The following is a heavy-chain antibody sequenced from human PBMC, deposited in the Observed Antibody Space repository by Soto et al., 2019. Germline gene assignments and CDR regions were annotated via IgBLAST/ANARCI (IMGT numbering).Heavy chain of an antibody. J-gene: IGHJ4*02. D-gene: IGHD6-13*01. CDR2: INSDGSST. CDR1: GFTVSSNY. CDR3: VRGPFYGSS. V-gene: IGHV3-74*01. Sequence: GSLRLSCAASGFTVSSNYMSWVRQAPGKGLVWVSRINSDGSSTSYADSVKGRFTISRDNAKNTLYLQMNSLRAEDTAVYYCVRGPFYGSSWGQGTLVTVSS.